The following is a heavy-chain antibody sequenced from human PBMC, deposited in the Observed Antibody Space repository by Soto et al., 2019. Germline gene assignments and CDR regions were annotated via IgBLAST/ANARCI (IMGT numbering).Heavy chain of an antibody. D-gene: IGHD3-3*01. J-gene: IGHJ5*02. CDR1: GYTFTSYG. CDR3: ARGFGSFDP. CDR2: ISAYNGNT. V-gene: IGHV1-18*01. Sequence: ASVKVSCTASGYTFTSYGISWVRQAPGQGLEWMGWISAYNGNTNSAQKLQGRVTMTTDTSTSTAYIELRSLRSDDTAVDEGARGFGSFDPCDQGIMVT.